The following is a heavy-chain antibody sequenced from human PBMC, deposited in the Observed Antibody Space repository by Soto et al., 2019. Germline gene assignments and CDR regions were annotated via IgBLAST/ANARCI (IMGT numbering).Heavy chain of an antibody. D-gene: IGHD2-15*01. CDR1: GGSISSGGYY. J-gene: IGHJ6*02. Sequence: TVSGGSISSGGYYWSWIRQHPGKGLEWIGYIYYSGSTYYNPSLKSRVTISVDTSKNQFSLKLSSVTAADTAVYYCARGQSWVPPLKLSGMDVWGQGTTVTVSS. CDR3: ARGQSWVPPLKLSGMDV. V-gene: IGHV4-31*03. CDR2: IYYSGST.